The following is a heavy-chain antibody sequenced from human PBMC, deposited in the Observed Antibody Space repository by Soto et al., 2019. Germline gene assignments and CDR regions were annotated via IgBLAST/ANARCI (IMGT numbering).Heavy chain of an antibody. V-gene: IGHV3-74*01. J-gene: IGHJ4*02. CDR1: GITFSSYW. CDR3: ARAQGAYPYYFDY. CDR2: INSDGSST. Sequence: EVQLVESGGVLVQPGGSLRLSCAASGITFSSYWMHWVRQAPGKGLVWVSRINSDGSSTSYADSVKGRFTISRDNAKNTLYLQMNSLRAEDTAVYYCARAQGAYPYYFDYWGQGTPVTVSS.